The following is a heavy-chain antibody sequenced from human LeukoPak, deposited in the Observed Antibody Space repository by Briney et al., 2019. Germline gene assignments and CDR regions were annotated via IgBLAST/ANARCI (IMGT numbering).Heavy chain of an antibody. CDR3: ARGGSAAGIYIDY. Sequence: ASVKVSCKASGYTFTGYYMHWVRQAPGQGLEWMGWINPNSGGTNYAQKFQGWATMTRDTSISTAYMELSRLRSDDTAVYHCARGGSAAGIYIDYWGQGTLVTVSS. D-gene: IGHD6-13*01. J-gene: IGHJ4*02. CDR2: INPNSGGT. V-gene: IGHV1-2*04. CDR1: GYTFTGYY.